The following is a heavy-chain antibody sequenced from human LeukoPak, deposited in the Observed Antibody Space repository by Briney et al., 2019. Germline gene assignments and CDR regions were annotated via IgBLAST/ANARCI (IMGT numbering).Heavy chain of an antibody. CDR3: ARERIRWELLGAFDI. D-gene: IGHD1-26*01. CDR1: GFTVSSNY. J-gene: IGHJ3*02. Sequence: QPGGSLRLSCAASGFTVSSNYMSWVRQAPGKGLEWVSVIYSGGSTYCADSVKGRFTISRDNSKNTLYLQMNSLRAEDTAVYYCARERIRWELLGAFDIWGQGTMVTVSS. CDR2: IYSGGST. V-gene: IGHV3-53*01.